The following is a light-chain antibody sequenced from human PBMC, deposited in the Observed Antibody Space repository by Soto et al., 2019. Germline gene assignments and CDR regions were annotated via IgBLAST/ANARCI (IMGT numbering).Light chain of an antibody. V-gene: IGKV1-5*01. CDR3: QQFNTSPWT. CDR1: QSISSW. J-gene: IGKJ1*01. CDR2: DAS. Sequence: DIQMTQSHSTLSASLGDRVTITCRASQSISSWLAWYQQKPGKAPKLLIYDASSLESGVPSRFSGSGSGTEFTLTISSLQPDDFATYYCQQFNTSPWTFGQGTKVDIK.